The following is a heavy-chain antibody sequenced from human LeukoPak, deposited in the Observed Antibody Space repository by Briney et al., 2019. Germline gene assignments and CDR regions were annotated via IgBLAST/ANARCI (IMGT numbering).Heavy chain of an antibody. Sequence: SETLSLTXTVSGGSISSYYWSWIRQAPGKGLEWIGYIYYSGSTNYNPSLKSRVTISVDTSKNQFSLKLSSVTAADTAVYYCARPRYCSSTSCSSFGYWGQGTLVTVSS. J-gene: IGHJ4*02. CDR1: GGSISSYY. CDR2: IYYSGST. D-gene: IGHD2-2*01. V-gene: IGHV4-59*01. CDR3: ARPRYCSSTSCSSFGY.